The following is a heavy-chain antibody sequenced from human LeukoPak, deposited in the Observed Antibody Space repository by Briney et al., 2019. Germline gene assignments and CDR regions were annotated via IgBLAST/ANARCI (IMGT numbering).Heavy chain of an antibody. CDR1: GFTFAKFA. V-gene: IGHV3-23*01. D-gene: IGHD6-6*01. CDR2: ISGSGIVT. Sequence: GGSLRLSCAISGFTFAKFAMSWVRQAPGKGLEWVSTISGSGIVTYYADSVKGRFTISRDNSKNTQYLQMNSLRAEDTAVYYCAKVEYSSNIPQHWGQGTLVTVSS. CDR3: AKVEYSSNIPQH. J-gene: IGHJ1*01.